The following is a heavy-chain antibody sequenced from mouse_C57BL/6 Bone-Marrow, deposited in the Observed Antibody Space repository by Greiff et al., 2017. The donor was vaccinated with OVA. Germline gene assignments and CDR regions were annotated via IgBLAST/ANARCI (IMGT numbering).Heavy chain of an antibody. J-gene: IGHJ1*03. CDR3: ARPITTEWYFDV. CDR2: ISNLAYSI. V-gene: IGHV5-15*01. Sequence: DVKLVESGGGLVQPGGSLKLSCAASGFTFSDYGMAWVRQAPRKGPEWVAFISNLAYSIYYADTVTGRFTFSRENAKNTLYLEMSSLRSEDTAMYYCARPITTEWYFDVWGTGTTVTVSS. D-gene: IGHD1-1*01. CDR1: GFTFSDYG.